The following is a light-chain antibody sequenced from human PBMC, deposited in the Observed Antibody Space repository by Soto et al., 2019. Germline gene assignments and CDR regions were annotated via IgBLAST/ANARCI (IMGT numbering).Light chain of an antibody. CDR3: GTWDSGLSAV. V-gene: IGLV1-51*02. CDR2: ETN. CDR1: SSNIENNY. J-gene: IGLJ3*02. Sequence: QTVVTQPPSVSAAPGQKVTISCSGSSSNIENNYVSWYQQLPGTAPKLLIYETNKRPSGIPDRFSGSKSGTSATLGITGLQTGDEADYYCGTWDSGLSAVFGGGTKLTVL.